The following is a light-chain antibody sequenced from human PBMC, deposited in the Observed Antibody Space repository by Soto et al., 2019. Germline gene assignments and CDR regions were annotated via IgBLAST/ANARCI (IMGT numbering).Light chain of an antibody. CDR2: IAS. CDR1: QGINSY. CDR3: QQLYTYPLT. V-gene: IGKV1-9*01. J-gene: IGKJ4*01. Sequence: DIQLTQSPSFLSASVGDRVTVTCLASQGINSYLAWYQQKPGKAPNLLIYIASTLQSGVPSRFSGSGSGTEFTLTITSLQPEDFASYYCQQLYTYPLTFGGGTKV.